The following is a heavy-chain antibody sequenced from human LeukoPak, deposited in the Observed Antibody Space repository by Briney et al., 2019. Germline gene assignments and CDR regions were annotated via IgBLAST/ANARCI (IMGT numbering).Heavy chain of an antibody. CDR1: GGSISSYY. J-gene: IGHJ4*02. Sequence: SETLSLTCTVSGGSISSYYWSWIRQPPGKGLEWIGYIYYSGSTNYNPSLKSRVTISVDTSKNQLSLKLSSVTAADTAVYYCARGSGGYDDFDYWGQGTLVTVSS. D-gene: IGHD5-12*01. CDR3: ARGSGGYDDFDY. CDR2: IYYSGST. V-gene: IGHV4-59*01.